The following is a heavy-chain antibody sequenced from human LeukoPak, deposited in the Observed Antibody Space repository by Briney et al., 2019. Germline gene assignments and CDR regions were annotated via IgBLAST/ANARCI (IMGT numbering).Heavy chain of an antibody. V-gene: IGHV4-39*07. CDR1: GGSISSSSYY. Sequence: SETLSLTCTVSGGSISSSSYYWGWIRQPPGKGLEWIGSIYYSGSTYYNPSLKSRVTTSVDTSKNQFSLKLSSVTAADTAVYYCARDHQYYYDSSGYWNQDAFDIWGQGTMVTVSS. CDR3: ARDHQYYYDSSGYWNQDAFDI. CDR2: IYYSGST. D-gene: IGHD3-22*01. J-gene: IGHJ3*02.